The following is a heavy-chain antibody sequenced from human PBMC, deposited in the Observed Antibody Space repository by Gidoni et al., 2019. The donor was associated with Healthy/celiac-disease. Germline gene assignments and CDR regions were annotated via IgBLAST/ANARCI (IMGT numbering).Heavy chain of an antibody. J-gene: IGHJ5*02. V-gene: IGHV4-59*01. CDR3: ARDLGYCSGGSCFNWFDP. Sequence: QVQLQESGPGLVKPSETLSLTCTGSGGSTSSYYWSWIRQPPGKGLEWIGYIYYSGSTNYNPSLKSRVTISVDTSKNQFSLKLRSVTAADPAVYYCARDLGYCSGGSCFNWFDPWGQGTLVTVSS. CDR1: GGSTSSYY. CDR2: IYYSGST. D-gene: IGHD2-15*01.